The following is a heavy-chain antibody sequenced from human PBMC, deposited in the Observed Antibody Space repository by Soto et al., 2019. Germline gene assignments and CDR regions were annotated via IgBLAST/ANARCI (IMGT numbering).Heavy chain of an antibody. CDR1: GYTFTNFA. J-gene: IGHJ4*02. CDR3: ARSIVVVTALDY. D-gene: IGHD2-21*02. CDR2: INAGNGDT. Sequence: ASVKVSCKASGYTFTNFAMHWVRQAPGQRLEWMGWINAGNGDTKYSQKFQGRVSITRDTSASTAYMELSSLRSEDTAVYYCARSIVVVTALDYWGQGTLVTVSS. V-gene: IGHV1-3*01.